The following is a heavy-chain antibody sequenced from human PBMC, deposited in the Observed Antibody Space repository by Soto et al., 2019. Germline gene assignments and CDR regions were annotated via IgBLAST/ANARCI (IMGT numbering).Heavy chain of an antibody. V-gene: IGHV4-39*01. Sequence: ETLSLTCTVSGGSISSSSYYWGWIRQPPGKGLEWIGSIYYSGSTYYNPSLKSRVTISVDTSKNQFSLKLSSVTAADTAAYYCATNYAYYYYYGMDVWGQGTTVTVSS. CDR3: ATNYAYYYYYGMDV. D-gene: IGHD4-4*01. CDR1: GGSISSSSYY. CDR2: IYYSGST. J-gene: IGHJ6*02.